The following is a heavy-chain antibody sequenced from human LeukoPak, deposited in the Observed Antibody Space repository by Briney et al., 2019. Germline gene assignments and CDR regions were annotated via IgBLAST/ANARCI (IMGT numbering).Heavy chain of an antibody. CDR3: ARILLHYDILTGYFPTYGMDV. V-gene: IGHV4-59*01. Sequence: SETLSLTCVVSGGSISSYYWSWIRQPPGKGLEWIGYIYYSGSTNYNPSLKSRVTISVDTSKNQFSLKLSSVTAADTAVYHCARILLHYDILTGYFPTYGMDVWGQGTTVTVSS. J-gene: IGHJ6*02. D-gene: IGHD3-9*01. CDR1: GGSISSYY. CDR2: IYYSGST.